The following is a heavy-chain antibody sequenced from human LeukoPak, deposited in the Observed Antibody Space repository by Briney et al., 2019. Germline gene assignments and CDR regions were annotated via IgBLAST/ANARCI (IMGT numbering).Heavy chain of an antibody. CDR3: ARAPTMVRGVIRFDP. CDR1: GGSVSSGSYY. J-gene: IGHJ5*02. Sequence: SETLSLTCTVSGGSVSSGSYYWSWIRQPPGKGLECIGSIYYSGSTNYNPSLKSRVTISVDTSKNQFSLKLSSVTAADTAVYYFARAPTMVRGVIRFDPWGQGTLVAVSS. CDR2: IYYSGST. V-gene: IGHV4-61*01. D-gene: IGHD3-10*01.